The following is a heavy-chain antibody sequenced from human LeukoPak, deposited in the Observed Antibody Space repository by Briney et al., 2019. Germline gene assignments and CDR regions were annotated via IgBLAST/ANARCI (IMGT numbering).Heavy chain of an antibody. Sequence: PGGSLRLSCVASGFTFNDYYLTWIRQAPGKGLEWVSYISSSSSYIYYADSVKGRFTISRDNAKNSLYLQMDSLRAEDTAVYYCARDFGGWYNYYYMDVWGKGTTVTISS. J-gene: IGHJ6*03. CDR2: ISSSSSYI. V-gene: IGHV3-11*06. D-gene: IGHD6-19*01. CDR1: GFTFNDYY. CDR3: ARDFGGWYNYYYMDV.